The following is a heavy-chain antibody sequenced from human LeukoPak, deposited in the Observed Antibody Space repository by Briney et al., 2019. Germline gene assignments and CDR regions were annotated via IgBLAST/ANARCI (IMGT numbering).Heavy chain of an antibody. CDR2: ISGSGGST. V-gene: IGHV3-23*01. Sequence: GGSLRLSCAASGFTFSSYAMSWVRQAPGKGLEWVSAISGSGGSTYYADSVKGRFTISRDNSKNTLYLQMSSLRAEDTAVYYCAKDQYYYGSGSLNWFDPWGQGTLVTVSS. D-gene: IGHD3-10*01. J-gene: IGHJ5*02. CDR1: GFTFSSYA. CDR3: AKDQYYYGSGSLNWFDP.